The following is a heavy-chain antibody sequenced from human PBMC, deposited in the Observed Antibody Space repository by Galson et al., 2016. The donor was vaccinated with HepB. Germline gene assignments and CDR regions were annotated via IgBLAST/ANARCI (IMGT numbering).Heavy chain of an antibody. CDR1: GFTFSSFW. V-gene: IGHV3-7*01. Sequence: SLRLSCAASGFTFSSFWMGWVRQAPGKGLDLVANLKPDGREKYNVDSVKGRFTISRDNAKNSVYLQMNRLRAEDTAVYYCARFWHTTKKFDPWGQGTLVTVSS. CDR3: ARFWHTTKKFDP. CDR2: LKPDGREK. D-gene: IGHD1-14*01. J-gene: IGHJ5*02.